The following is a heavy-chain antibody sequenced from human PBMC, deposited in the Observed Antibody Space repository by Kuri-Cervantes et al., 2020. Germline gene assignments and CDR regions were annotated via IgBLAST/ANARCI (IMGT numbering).Heavy chain of an antibody. CDR3: ARHQYYYGSGSYYKPFDY. V-gene: IGHV4-59*01. D-gene: IGHD3-10*01. CDR1: GASISSYY. Sequence: SETLSLTCIVSGASISSYYWSWIRQPPGKGLEWIGYIYYSGSTNYNPSLKSRVTISVDTSKNQFSLKLSSVTAADTAVYYCARHQYYYGSGSYYKPFDYWGQGTLVTVSS. J-gene: IGHJ4*01. CDR2: IYYSGST.